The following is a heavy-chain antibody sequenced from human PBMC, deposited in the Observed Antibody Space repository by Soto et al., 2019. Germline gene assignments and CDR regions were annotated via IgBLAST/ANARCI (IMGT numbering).Heavy chain of an antibody. D-gene: IGHD3-22*01. J-gene: IGHJ4*02. V-gene: IGHV5-10-1*01. CDR1: GYSFTSYW. Sequence: PGESLKISCKGSGYSFTSYWISRVRQMPGKGLEWMGRIDPSDSYTNYSPSFQGHVTISADKSISTAYLQWSSLKASDTAMYYCARLYSRYDSSGYYYEGSPDYWGQGTLVTVSS. CDR3: ARLYSRYDSSGYYYEGSPDY. CDR2: IDPSDSYT.